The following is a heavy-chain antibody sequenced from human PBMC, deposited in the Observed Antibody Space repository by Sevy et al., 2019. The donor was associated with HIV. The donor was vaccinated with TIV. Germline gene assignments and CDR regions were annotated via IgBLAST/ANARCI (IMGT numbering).Heavy chain of an antibody. Sequence: SETLSLTCNVSGGSISSSSYYWDWIRQPPGKGLEWIGYIYYSGSTNYNPSLKSRVTISVDTSKNQFSLKLSSVTAADTAVYYCARESIAAAGKNDYWGQGTLVTVSS. V-gene: IGHV4-61*01. CDR3: ARESIAAAGKNDY. J-gene: IGHJ4*02. CDR2: IYYSGST. D-gene: IGHD6-13*01. CDR1: GGSISSSSYY.